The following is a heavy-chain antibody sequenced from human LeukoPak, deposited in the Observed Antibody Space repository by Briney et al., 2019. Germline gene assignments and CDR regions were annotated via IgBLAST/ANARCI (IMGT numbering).Heavy chain of an antibody. CDR1: GFTFSSYA. Sequence: GRSLRLSCAASGFTFSSYAMHWVRQVPGKGLEWVAVISYDGSNKYYADSVKGRFTISRDNSKNTLYLQMNSLRAEDTAVYYCARDMGTGPHYYYGMDVWGQGTTVTVSS. D-gene: IGHD2-8*02. V-gene: IGHV3-30*04. J-gene: IGHJ6*02. CDR3: ARDMGTGPHYYYGMDV. CDR2: ISYDGSNK.